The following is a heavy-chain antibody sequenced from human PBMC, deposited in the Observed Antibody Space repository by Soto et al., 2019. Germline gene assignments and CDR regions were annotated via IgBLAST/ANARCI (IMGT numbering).Heavy chain of an antibody. J-gene: IGHJ6*02. Sequence: PGESLKISCKGSGYSFTSYWISWVRQMPGKGLEWMGRIDPSDSYTNYSPSFQGHVTISADKSISTAYLQWSSLKASDTAMYYCARPGWGSSWSYGMDVWGQGTTVTVSS. D-gene: IGHD6-13*01. CDR1: GYSFTSYW. CDR3: ARPGWGSSWSYGMDV. V-gene: IGHV5-10-1*01. CDR2: IDPSDSYT.